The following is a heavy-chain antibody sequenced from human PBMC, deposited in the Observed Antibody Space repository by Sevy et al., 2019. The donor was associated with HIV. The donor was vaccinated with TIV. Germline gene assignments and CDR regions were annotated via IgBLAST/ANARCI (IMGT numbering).Heavy chain of an antibody. Sequence: SESLSLSCTVSGGSISTYYWSWIRQPPGKGLGYIGYMYYTGSTNYNPSLKSRVTISVDTSKNQFFLNSRSVTAVDTAVYYCARAPPVRSGDDSLNWFDPWGQGTLVTVSS. D-gene: IGHD5-12*01. CDR2: MYYTGST. CDR1: GGSISTYY. V-gene: IGHV4-59*01. J-gene: IGHJ5*02. CDR3: ARAPPVRSGDDSLNWFDP.